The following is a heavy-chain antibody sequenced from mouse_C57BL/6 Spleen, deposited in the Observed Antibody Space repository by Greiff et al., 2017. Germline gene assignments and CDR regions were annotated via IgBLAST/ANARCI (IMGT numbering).Heavy chain of an antibody. CDR3: ARKLYDRYAMDY. D-gene: IGHD2-12*01. Sequence: QVQLKQSGPELVKPGASVKISCKASGYAFSSSWMNWVKQRPGKGLEWIGRIYPGDGDTNYNGKFKGKATLTADKSSSTAYMQLSSLTSEDSAVYFCARKLYDRYAMDYWGQGTSVTVSS. J-gene: IGHJ4*01. CDR1: GYAFSSSW. V-gene: IGHV1-82*01. CDR2: IYPGDGDT.